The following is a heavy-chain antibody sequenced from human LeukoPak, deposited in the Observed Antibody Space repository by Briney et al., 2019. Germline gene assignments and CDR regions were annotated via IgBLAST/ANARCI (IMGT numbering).Heavy chain of an antibody. V-gene: IGHV4-59*08. J-gene: IGHJ4*02. CDR2: IYNSGST. Sequence: PSETLSLTCTVSGGSISSYYWSWIRQPPGKGLEWIGYIYNSGSTNYNPSLKSRVTISVDTSKNQFSLKLSSVTAADTAVYYSATTKYSSPSYYIDYWGQGTLVTVSS. CDR1: GGSISSYY. D-gene: IGHD6-6*01. CDR3: ATTKYSSPSYYIDY.